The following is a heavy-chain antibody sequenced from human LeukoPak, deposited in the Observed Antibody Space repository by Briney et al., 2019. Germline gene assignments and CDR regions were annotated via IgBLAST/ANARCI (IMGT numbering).Heavy chain of an antibody. CDR2: IKPNISVT. Sequence: ASXXXXXKASGYTFTGYYMHWVRQAPGQGLEWMGRIKPNISVTNYAQKFQVMVTMTMDTSISTAHMELSRLRSDDTAVYYCARDPVYYDSSGYNDAFDIWGQGTMVTVSS. V-gene: IGHV1-2*06. CDR3: ARDPVYYDSSGYNDAFDI. D-gene: IGHD3-22*01. CDR1: GYTFTGYY. J-gene: IGHJ3*02.